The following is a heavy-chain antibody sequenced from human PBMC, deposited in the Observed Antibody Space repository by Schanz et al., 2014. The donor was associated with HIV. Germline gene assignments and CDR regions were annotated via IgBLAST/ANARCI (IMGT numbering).Heavy chain of an antibody. J-gene: IGHJ4*02. V-gene: IGHV1-69*01. Sequence: QVQLLQSGAEVKRPGASVKVSCKASGFTLIGYYIHWVRQAPGQGLEWMGGIIPVFGTTNYAQKFQGRVTITADESTSTAYMELSSLTSEDTAIYYCARDGAQRYFDFWGQGTLVSVSS. CDR3: ARDGAQRYFDF. D-gene: IGHD3-9*01. CDR1: GFTLIGYY. CDR2: IIPVFGTT.